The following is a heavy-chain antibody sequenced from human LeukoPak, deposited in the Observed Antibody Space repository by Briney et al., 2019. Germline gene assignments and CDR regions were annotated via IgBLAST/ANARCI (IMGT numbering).Heavy chain of an antibody. Sequence: PGGSLRLSCAASGFTFDDYAMHWVRQAPGKGLEWVSGISWNSGSIGYADSVKGRFTISRDNAKNSLYLQMNSLRAEDTALYYCAKDLGSSWYYFDYWGQGTLVPVSS. CDR3: AKDLGSSWYYFDY. CDR1: GFTFDDYA. D-gene: IGHD6-13*01. V-gene: IGHV3-9*01. J-gene: IGHJ4*02. CDR2: ISWNSGSI.